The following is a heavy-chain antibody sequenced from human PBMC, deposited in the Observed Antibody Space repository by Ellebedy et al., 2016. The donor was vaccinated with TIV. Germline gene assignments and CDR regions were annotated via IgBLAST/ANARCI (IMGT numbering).Heavy chain of an antibody. D-gene: IGHD3-22*01. Sequence: ASVKVSXXASGYTFTSYGISWVRQAPGQGLEWMGWISANNGNTNYAQKLQGRVTMTTDTSTSTAYMELRSLRSDDTAVYYCAREKVGNYYPYYYYMDVWGKGTTVTVSS. CDR2: ISANNGNT. CDR3: AREKVGNYYPYYYYMDV. V-gene: IGHV1-18*01. CDR1: GYTFTSYG. J-gene: IGHJ6*03.